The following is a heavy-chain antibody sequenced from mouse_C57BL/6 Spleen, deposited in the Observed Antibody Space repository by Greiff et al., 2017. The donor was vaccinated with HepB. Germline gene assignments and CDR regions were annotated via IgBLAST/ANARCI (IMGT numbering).Heavy chain of an antibody. D-gene: IGHD4-1*01. J-gene: IGHJ2*01. Sequence: QVQLQQPGAELVKPGASVKLSCKASGYTFTSYWMHWVKQRPGRGLEWIGRIDANSGGTKYNEKFKSKATLTVDKPSSTAYMQLSSLTSEDSAVYYCARVENWDAFLDYWGQGTTLTVSS. V-gene: IGHV1-72*01. CDR3: ARVENWDAFLDY. CDR1: GYTFTSYW. CDR2: IDANSGGT.